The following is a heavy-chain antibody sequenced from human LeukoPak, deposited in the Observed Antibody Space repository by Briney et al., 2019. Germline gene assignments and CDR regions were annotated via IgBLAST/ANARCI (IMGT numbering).Heavy chain of an antibody. Sequence: GESLKISCKGSGYGFTSYWISWVRQMPGKGLEWMGRIDPSDSYTNYSPSFQGHVTISADKSISTAYLQWSSLKASDTAMYYCARVWYCSSSSCYQIDCWGQGTLVTVSS. CDR3: ARVWYCSSSSCYQIDC. CDR2: IDPSDSYT. V-gene: IGHV5-10-1*01. CDR1: GYGFTSYW. D-gene: IGHD2-2*01. J-gene: IGHJ4*02.